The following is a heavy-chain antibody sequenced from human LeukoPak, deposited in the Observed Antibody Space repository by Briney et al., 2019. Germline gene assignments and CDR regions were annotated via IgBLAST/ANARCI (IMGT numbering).Heavy chain of an antibody. V-gene: IGHV3-30-3*01. J-gene: IGHJ4*02. CDR3: ARPYGSGSYGDY. CDR2: ISYDGSNK. CDR1: GFTFSSYA. Sequence: PGGSLRLSCAASGFTFSSYAMHWVRQAPGKGLEWVAVISYDGSNKYYADSVKGRFTISRDNSKNTLYLQMNSLRAEDTAVYYCARPYGSGSYGDYWGQGTLVTVSS. D-gene: IGHD3-10*01.